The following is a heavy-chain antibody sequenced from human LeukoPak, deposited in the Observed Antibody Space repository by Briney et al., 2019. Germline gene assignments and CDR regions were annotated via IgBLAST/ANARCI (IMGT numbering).Heavy chain of an antibody. D-gene: IGHD2-15*01. CDR3: ARDLLGRSYGGSNYFGMEV. CDR1: GYTFTDYH. V-gene: IGHV1-2*04. J-gene: IGHJ6*02. CDR2: INHDTGAA. Sequence: ASVKVSCKASGYTFTDYHMHWVRQAPGQGLEWMGCINHDTGAAHYTQKFQDWLSMTRDTSISTVFMELSSLKSDDTAVYYCARDLLGRSYGGSNYFGMEVWGQGTPVTVSS.